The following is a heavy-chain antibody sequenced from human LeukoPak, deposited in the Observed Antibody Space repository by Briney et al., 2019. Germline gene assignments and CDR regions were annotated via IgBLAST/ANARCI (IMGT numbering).Heavy chain of an antibody. Sequence: GASVKVSCKASGYTFTSYYMHWVRQAPGQGLEWMGIINPSGGSTSYAQKFQGRVTMTRDMSTSTVYMELSSLRSEDTAVYYCASGMITIFGVTISQDAFDIWGQGTMVTVSS. CDR3: ASGMITIFGVTISQDAFDI. CDR2: INPSGGST. CDR1: GYTFTSYY. D-gene: IGHD3-3*01. V-gene: IGHV1-46*01. J-gene: IGHJ3*02.